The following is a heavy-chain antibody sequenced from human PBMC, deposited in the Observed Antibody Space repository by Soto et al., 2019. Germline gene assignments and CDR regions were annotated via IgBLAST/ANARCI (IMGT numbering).Heavy chain of an antibody. CDR3: ARGRGIAEQPDFERWFDP. D-gene: IGHD6-13*01. V-gene: IGHV4-34*01. Sequence: PSETLSLTCAVYGGSFSGYYWSWIRQPPGKGLEWIGEINHSGSTNYNPSLKSRVTMSVDTSKNQFSLKLSSVTAADTAVYYCARGRGIAEQPDFERWFDPWGQGTLVTVSS. J-gene: IGHJ5*02. CDR1: GGSFSGYY. CDR2: INHSGST.